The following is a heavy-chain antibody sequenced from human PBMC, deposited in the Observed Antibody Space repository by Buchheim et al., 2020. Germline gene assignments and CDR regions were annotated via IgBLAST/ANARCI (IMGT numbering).Heavy chain of an antibody. D-gene: IGHD3-22*01. CDR3: ARESGSGLYFDY. Sequence: EVQLVESGGGLVQPGGSLRLSCAASGFTFSSYWMSWVRQAPGKGLEWVANIKKDGSKKYNVASVKARFTISRDNANNSLYMQMNSLRAEDTAVYYCARESGSGLYFDYWGQGTL. J-gene: IGHJ4*02. V-gene: IGHV3-7*01. CDR2: IKKDGSKK. CDR1: GFTFSSYW.